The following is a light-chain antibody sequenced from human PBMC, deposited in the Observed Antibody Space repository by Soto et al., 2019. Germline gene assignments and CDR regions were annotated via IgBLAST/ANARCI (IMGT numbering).Light chain of an antibody. J-gene: IGKJ2*01. CDR1: QSVSSK. CDR3: QQYSNLPYS. Sequence: IGMTQSPATLSLSPGERVTLSCRASQSVSSKVAWYQQKPGQAPRLLIYGASIRATDIPARFSGSGSGTEFTLTISRRQSEDFAIWYGQQYSNLPYSFGQGTMLEIK. CDR2: GAS. V-gene: IGKV3-15*01.